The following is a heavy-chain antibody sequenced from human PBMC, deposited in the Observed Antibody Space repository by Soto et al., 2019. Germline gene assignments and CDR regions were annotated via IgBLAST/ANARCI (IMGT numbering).Heavy chain of an antibody. D-gene: IGHD3-22*01. J-gene: IGHJ3*02. CDR1: GFTFSSYS. CDR2: ISSSSTI. Sequence: GGSLRLSCAASGFTFSSYSMNWVRQAPGKGLEWVSYISSSSTIYYADSVKGRFTISRDNAKNSLYLQMNSLRDEDTAVYYCASNYYYDSSGYTDAFDIWGQGTMVTVSS. V-gene: IGHV3-48*02. CDR3: ASNYYYDSSGYTDAFDI.